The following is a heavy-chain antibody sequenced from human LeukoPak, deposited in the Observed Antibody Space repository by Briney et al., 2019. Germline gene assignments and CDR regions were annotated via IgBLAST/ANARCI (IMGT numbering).Heavy chain of an antibody. CDR1: GGSISNYW. CDR2: VFDSGST. J-gene: IGHJ4*02. V-gene: IGHV4-59*01. D-gene: IGHD6-13*01. CDR3: ARGYSSSWNYLDY. Sequence: KPSETLSLTCTVSGGSISNYWWSWIRQPPGKGLEWIGYVFDSGSTNYNPSLKSRVTILVDTSKKQFSLKVSSVTAADTAVYYCARGYSSSWNYLDYWGQGTLVTVSS.